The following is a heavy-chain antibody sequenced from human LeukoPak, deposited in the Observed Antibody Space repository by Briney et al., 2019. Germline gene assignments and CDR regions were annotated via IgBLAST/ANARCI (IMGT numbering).Heavy chain of an antibody. Sequence: SETLSLTCTVSGGSISSSSYYWGWIRQPPGKGLEWIGSVYYSGSTYHNPSLKSRVAISADTSKNQFSLKLSSVTAADTAVYYCARQSAASGYYSIYYYGMDVWGQGTTVTVSS. CDR1: GGSISSSSYY. J-gene: IGHJ6*02. D-gene: IGHD3-22*01. V-gene: IGHV4-39*01. CDR3: ARQSAASGYYSIYYYGMDV. CDR2: VYYSGST.